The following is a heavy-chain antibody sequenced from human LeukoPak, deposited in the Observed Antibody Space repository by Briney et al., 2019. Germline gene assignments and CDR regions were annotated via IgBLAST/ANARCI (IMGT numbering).Heavy chain of an antibody. CDR1: GFTFSSYA. Sequence: GGSLRLSCAASGFTFSSYAMRWVRQAPGKGLEWVSGISGSGVRTNYADSVKGRFTISRDNSKDTLYLQMNSLRAEDTAVYYCLVTADYWGQGTLVTVSS. J-gene: IGHJ4*02. CDR2: ISGSGVRT. CDR3: LVTADY. D-gene: IGHD2-21*02. V-gene: IGHV3-23*01.